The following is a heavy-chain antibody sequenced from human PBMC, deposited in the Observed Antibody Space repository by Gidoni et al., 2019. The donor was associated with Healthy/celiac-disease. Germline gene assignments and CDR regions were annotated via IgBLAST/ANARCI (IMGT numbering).Heavy chain of an antibody. CDR2: IYYSGST. CDR1: GGSIRSSSYY. V-gene: IGHV4-39*01. D-gene: IGHD6-19*01. Sequence: QLQLQESGPGLVKPSETLSLTCTVPGGSIRSSSYYWGWLRQPPGKGLEWIGSIYYSGSTYYNPSLKSRVTISVDTSKNQFSLKLSSVTAADTAVYYCARLEPLAVAGTGGGYWGQGTLVTVSS. J-gene: IGHJ4*02. CDR3: ARLEPLAVAGTGGGY.